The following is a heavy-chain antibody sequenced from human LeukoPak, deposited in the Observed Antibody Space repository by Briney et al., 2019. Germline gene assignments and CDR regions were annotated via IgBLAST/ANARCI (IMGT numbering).Heavy chain of an antibody. CDR3: VKGTPDTATGMDY. CDR2: ISSDGTNK. CDR1: GFIFRNYG. Sequence: AGGSLRLSCADSGFIFRNYGMHWVRQGPGKGLEWVAVISSDGTNKNHADSVKGRFTISRDNSKSTLYLQMNSLKPEDTAIYYCVKGTPDTATGMDYWGQGTLVIVSP. J-gene: IGHJ4*02. V-gene: IGHV3-30*05. D-gene: IGHD5-18*01.